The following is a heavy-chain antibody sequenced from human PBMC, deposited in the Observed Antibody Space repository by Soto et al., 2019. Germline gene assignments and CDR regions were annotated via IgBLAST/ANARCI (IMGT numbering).Heavy chain of an antibody. CDR1: GGSFKSGSYS. J-gene: IGHJ4*02. Sequence: SETLSLTCTVSGGSFKSGSYSWSWIRQPPGKGLEWIGYVYHTGRTSYNPSLKSRVSILMDTSKNQFSLNLDSVTAADTAVYFCVRDFAYFDAWGQGTLVTVSS. CDR2: VYHTGRT. D-gene: IGHD3-3*01. V-gene: IGHV4-61*01. CDR3: VRDFAYFDA.